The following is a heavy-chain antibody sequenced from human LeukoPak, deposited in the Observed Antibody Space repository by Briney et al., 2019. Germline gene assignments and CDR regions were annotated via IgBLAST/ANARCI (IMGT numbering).Heavy chain of an antibody. CDR2: ISGGGVTS. D-gene: IGHD3-16*01. CDR1: GFTSIAYA. Sequence: GGSLRLSCVGSGFTSIAYALTWARQAPGKGLEWVSGISGGGVTSYYADSVKGRFTISRDNSKNTLYLQMNSLRADDTAIYYCARNQQLGGHSYYYYGMDVWGQGTTVTVSS. V-gene: IGHV3-23*01. J-gene: IGHJ6*02. CDR3: ARNQQLGGHSYYYYGMDV.